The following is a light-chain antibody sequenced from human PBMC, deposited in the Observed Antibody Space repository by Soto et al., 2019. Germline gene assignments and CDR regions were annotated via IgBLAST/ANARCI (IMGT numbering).Light chain of an antibody. Sequence: QSALTQPPSASGSPGQSVTLSCSGISSDLRDSNYVSWYQQHPGKAPKLVVSEVTKRPSGVPDRFSGSRSGTTAFLTISGLQTDDEADYYCGSKAGSDKHVVFGGGTKLTVL. CDR3: GSKAGSDKHVV. V-gene: IGLV2-8*01. CDR1: SSDLRDSNY. CDR2: EVT. J-gene: IGLJ2*01.